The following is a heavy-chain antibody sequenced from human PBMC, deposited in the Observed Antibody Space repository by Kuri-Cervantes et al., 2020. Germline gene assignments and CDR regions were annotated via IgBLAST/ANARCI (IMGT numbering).Heavy chain of an antibody. CDR1: GFTFSSYS. J-gene: IGHJ6*02. Sequence: GESLKISCAASGFTFSSYSMNWVRQAPGKGLEWVSSISSSSMYTFYADSVKGRFTISRDNSKNTLYLQMNSLRAEDTAVYYCAKGGSYDILTGYRHYYTFSTMDVWGQGTTVTVSS. V-gene: IGHV3-21*04. CDR3: AKGGSYDILTGYRHYYTFSTMDV. D-gene: IGHD3-9*01. CDR2: ISSSSMYT.